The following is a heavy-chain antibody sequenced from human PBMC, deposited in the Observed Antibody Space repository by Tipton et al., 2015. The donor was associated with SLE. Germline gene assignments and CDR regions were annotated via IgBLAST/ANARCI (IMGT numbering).Heavy chain of an antibody. Sequence: SLRLSCAAFGFTFSDHYMDWVRQAPGKGLEWVGRTRNKTNSYTTEYAAAVKGRFTISRDDSKNSLYLQMNSLKTEDTAVYYCARGAAAGSPDYWGQGTLVTVSS. CDR2: TRNKTNSYTT. CDR3: ARGAAAGSPDY. D-gene: IGHD6-13*01. V-gene: IGHV3-72*01. CDR1: GFTFSDHY. J-gene: IGHJ4*02.